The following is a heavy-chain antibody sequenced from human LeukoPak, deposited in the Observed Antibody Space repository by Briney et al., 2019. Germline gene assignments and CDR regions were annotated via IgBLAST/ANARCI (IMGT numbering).Heavy chain of an antibody. CDR3: ATIHRREYYYDSSGYADAFDI. D-gene: IGHD3-22*01. V-gene: IGHV3-33*01. CDR1: GFTFSSYG. CDR2: IWYDGSNK. Sequence: GGSLRLSCAASGFTFSSYGMHWVRQAPGEGPEWVAVIWYDGSNKYYADSVKGRFTICRDNSKNTLYLQMNSLRAEDTAVYYCATIHRREYYYDSSGYADAFDIWGQGTMVTVSS. J-gene: IGHJ3*02.